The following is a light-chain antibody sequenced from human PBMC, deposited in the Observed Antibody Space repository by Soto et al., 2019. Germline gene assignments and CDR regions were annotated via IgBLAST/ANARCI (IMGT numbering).Light chain of an antibody. CDR2: GAS. V-gene: IGKV3-20*01. CDR3: QQCGNSPRT. J-gene: IGKJ1*01. CDR1: QSVSSSS. Sequence: EIVLTQSPGTLSLSPGERATLSCRASQSVSSSSFAWYQHKPGQAPRLLIYGASTRATGIPDRFSGSGSGTDFTLTISRLEPEDFAVDDCQQCGNSPRTFGQGTKVEIK.